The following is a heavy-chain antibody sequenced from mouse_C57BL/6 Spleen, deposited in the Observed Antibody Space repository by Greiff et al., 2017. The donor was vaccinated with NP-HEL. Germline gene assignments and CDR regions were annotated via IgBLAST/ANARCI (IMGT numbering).Heavy chain of an antibody. J-gene: IGHJ2*01. D-gene: IGHD1-1*01. Sequence: EVKLQQSGPELVKPGASVKISCKASGYSFTGYYMNWVKQSPEKSLEWIGEINPSTGGTTYNRKFKAKATLTVDKSSSTAYMQLKSLTSEDSAVYYCASHYYGSSRGYFDYWGQGTTRTVSS. CDR2: INPSTGGT. CDR3: ASHYYGSSRGYFDY. CDR1: GYSFTGYY. V-gene: IGHV1-42*01.